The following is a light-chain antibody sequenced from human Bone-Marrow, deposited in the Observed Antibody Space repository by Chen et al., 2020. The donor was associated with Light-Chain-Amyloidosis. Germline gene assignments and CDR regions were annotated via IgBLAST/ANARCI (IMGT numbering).Light chain of an antibody. CDR2: GSC. V-gene: IGKV3-20*01. CDR1: QTISSNY. CDR3: QQYGTSPLT. Sequence: EIVLTQSPGTLSLSPGEGANLSCRASQTISSNYLTWYQQKFGQAPRLLIDGSCSRATGIPDRFTGSGSGTDFTLTSNRLEPEDFAMYYCQQYGTSPLTFGGGTKVEIK. J-gene: IGKJ4*01.